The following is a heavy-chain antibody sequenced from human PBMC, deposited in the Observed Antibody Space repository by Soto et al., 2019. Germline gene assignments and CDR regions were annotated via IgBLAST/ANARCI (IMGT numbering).Heavy chain of an antibody. V-gene: IGHV5-51*01. CDR1: GYKLVSAW. J-gene: IGHJ4*02. Sequence: VESLKISCEGAGYKLVSAWICCLRRKPVKVLEWMGIIKPGTSDIRYSPSFRGQVTISADEAANTAFLQWSSLKTSDTAIYYCARQISFVCDSWGQGTLVTSPQ. CDR3: ARQISFVCDS. CDR2: IKPGTSDI. D-gene: IGHD3-16*01.